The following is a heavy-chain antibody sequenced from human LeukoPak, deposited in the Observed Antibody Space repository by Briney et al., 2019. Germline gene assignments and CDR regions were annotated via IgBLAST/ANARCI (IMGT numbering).Heavy chain of an antibody. J-gene: IGHJ5*02. D-gene: IGHD3-22*01. V-gene: IGHV4-34*01. CDR1: GGSFSGYY. CDR2: VNHSGIT. Sequence: SETLSLTCAVYGGSFSGYYWTWIRQPPGKGLEWIGEVNHSGITNYNPSLKSRVTISGDTSKKQVSLKLSSVTAADTAVYYCARGPTSNSSGYYHSWLDPWGQGTLVTVSS. CDR3: ARGPTSNSSGYYHSWLDP.